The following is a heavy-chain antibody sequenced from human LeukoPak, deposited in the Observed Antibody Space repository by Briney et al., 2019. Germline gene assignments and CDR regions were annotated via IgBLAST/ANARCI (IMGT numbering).Heavy chain of an antibody. D-gene: IGHD3-3*01. Sequence: GGSLRLSCAASGFTFSNAWMSWVRQAPGKGLEWVGRIKSKTDGGTTDYAAPVKGRFTISRDDSKNTLYLQMNSLKTEDTAVYYCAKYYDFWSGYYTGWVRGLGARQYYFDYWGQGTLVTVSS. V-gene: IGHV3-15*01. J-gene: IGHJ4*02. CDR3: AKYYDFWSGYYTGWVRGLGARQYYFDY. CDR2: IKSKTDGGTT. CDR1: GFTFSNAW.